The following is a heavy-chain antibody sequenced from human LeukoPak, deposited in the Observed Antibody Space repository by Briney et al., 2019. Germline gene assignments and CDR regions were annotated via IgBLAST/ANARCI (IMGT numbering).Heavy chain of an antibody. CDR1: GDSISGDSINNYY. Sequence: PSETLSLTCTVSGDSISGDSINNYYWRWIRQPPGKGLEWIGYAYYSGTTDYNPSLKSRVTISVDTSKNQFSLKLRSVTAADTAVYYCAMGVEMATIGYWGQGTLVTVSS. D-gene: IGHD5-24*01. J-gene: IGHJ4*02. CDR2: AYYSGTT. V-gene: IGHV4-61*05. CDR3: AMGVEMATIGY.